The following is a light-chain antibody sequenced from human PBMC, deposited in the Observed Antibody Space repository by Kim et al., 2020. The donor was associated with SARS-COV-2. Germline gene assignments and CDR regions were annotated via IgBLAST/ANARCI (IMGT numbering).Light chain of an antibody. CDR3: QHYSRFPYT. V-gene: IGKV1-5*03. CDR1: PTISTW. CDR2: LAS. Sequence: SSSVGDIVTLPCRASPTISTWLAWYQQKPGKAPTLLIYLASTLESGVPSRFIGSGSGTEFTLTIDSLQPDDFATYYCQHYSRFPYTFGQGTKLEI. J-gene: IGKJ2*01.